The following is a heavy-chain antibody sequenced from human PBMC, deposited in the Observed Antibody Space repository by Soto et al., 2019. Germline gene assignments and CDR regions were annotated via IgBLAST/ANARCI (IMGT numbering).Heavy chain of an antibody. CDR1: GYTFAGYY. CDR2: INPNSGGT. Sequence: ASVKVSCKASGYTFAGYYMHWVRQAPGQGLEWMGWINPNSGGTNYAQKFQGWVTMTRDTSISTAYMELSRLRSDDTAVYYCARVNWNYEGMDVWGQGTTVTVSS. D-gene: IGHD1-1*01. V-gene: IGHV1-2*04. J-gene: IGHJ6*02. CDR3: ARVNWNYEGMDV.